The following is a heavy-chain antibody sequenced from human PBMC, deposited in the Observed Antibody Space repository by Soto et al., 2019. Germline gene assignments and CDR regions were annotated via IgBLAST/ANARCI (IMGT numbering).Heavy chain of an antibody. CDR3: ARGEVEGPLAFGY. J-gene: IGHJ4*02. CDR1: GGSISSYY. CDR2: IYYSGST. D-gene: IGHD1-26*01. Sequence: QVQLQESGPGLVKPSETLSLTCTVSGGSISSYYWSWIRQPPGKGLEWIGYIYYSGSTNYNPSLKSRVTISVDTSKNQCSRKLSSVTAADTAVYYCARGEVEGPLAFGYWGQGTLVTVSS. V-gene: IGHV4-59*01.